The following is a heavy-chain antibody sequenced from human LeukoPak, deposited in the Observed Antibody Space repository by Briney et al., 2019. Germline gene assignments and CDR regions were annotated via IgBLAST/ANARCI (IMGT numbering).Heavy chain of an antibody. CDR1: GYDFHNYG. J-gene: IGHJ4*02. D-gene: IGHD7-27*01. V-gene: IGHV1-18*01. CDR2: ISAYNGNT. CDR3: ARGSTPAGDDY. Sequence: ASVKVSCKTSGYDFHNYGINWVRQAPGQGLEWMGWISAYNGNTNYAQKLQGRVTMTTDTSTSTAYMELRSLRSDDTAVYYCARGSTPAGDDYWGQGTLVTVSS.